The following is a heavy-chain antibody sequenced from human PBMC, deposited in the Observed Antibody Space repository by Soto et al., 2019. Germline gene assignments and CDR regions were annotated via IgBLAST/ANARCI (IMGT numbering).Heavy chain of an antibody. V-gene: IGHV4-34*01. J-gene: IGHJ4*02. CDR2: INHSGST. CDR3: ARDKITGLFDY. Sequence: QVQLQQWGAGLLXPSXXLSLTCAVYGGSFSGYYWTWIRQPPGTGLEWIGEINHSGSTNYNPSLKSRVTISVDTSKNQFSLKLTSXXXXXXXXXXXARDKITGLFDYWGQGTLVTVSS. CDR1: GGSFSGYY. D-gene: IGHD2-8*02.